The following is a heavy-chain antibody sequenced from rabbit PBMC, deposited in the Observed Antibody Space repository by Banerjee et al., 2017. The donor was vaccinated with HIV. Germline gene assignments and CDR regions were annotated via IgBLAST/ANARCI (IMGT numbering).Heavy chain of an antibody. CDR1: GLSFSNKYV. J-gene: IGHJ4*01. D-gene: IGHD5-1*01. Sequence: QEQLVESGGGLVKPEGSLTLTCTASGLSFSNKYVMCWVRQAPGKGLEWIACINTSSGNTVYATWAKGRFTISKTSWTTVTLQMTSLTAADTATYFCARTYGSNGDDYYFNGWGPGTLVTVS. V-gene: IGHV1S45*01. CDR2: INTSSGNT. CDR3: ARTYGSNGDDYYFNG.